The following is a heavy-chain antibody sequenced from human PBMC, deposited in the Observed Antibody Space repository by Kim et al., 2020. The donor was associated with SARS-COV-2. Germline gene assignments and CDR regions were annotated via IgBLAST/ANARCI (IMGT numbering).Heavy chain of an antibody. CDR2: IIPILGIA. Sequence: SVKVSCKASGGTFSSYAISWVRQAPGQGLEWMGRIIPILGIANYAQKFQGRVTITADKSTSTAYMELSSLRSEDTAVYYCARGYLRYFDQRKYTMIDSGGFDPWGQGTLVTVSS. D-gene: IGHD3-9*01. CDR3: ARGYLRYFDQRKYTMIDSGGFDP. CDR1: GGTFSSYA. V-gene: IGHV1-69*04. J-gene: IGHJ5*02.